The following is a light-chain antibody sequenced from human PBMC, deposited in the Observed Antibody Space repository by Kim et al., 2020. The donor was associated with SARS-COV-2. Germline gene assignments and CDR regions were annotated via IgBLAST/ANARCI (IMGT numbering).Light chain of an antibody. Sequence: PSSLSASVGDRVTITCRASQSIGGPLNWYQQRPGKAPKLLIHAASTLQSGVPSRFSGSRSGTDFTLTISSLQPEDFATYYCQQRWAFGQGTKLEI. CDR1: QSIGGP. CDR2: AAS. V-gene: IGKV1-39*01. CDR3: QQRWA. J-gene: IGKJ2*01.